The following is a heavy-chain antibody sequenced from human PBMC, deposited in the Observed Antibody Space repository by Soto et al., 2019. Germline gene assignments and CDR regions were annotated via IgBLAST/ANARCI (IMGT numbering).Heavy chain of an antibody. CDR2: ISGSGDST. Sequence: EVQLLESGGGLVQPGGSLRLSCAASGFTFSSYAMSWVRQAPGKGLEWVSVISGSGDSTYYADSVKGRFTISRDNXXNXLYLQMNSLRAEDTAVYYCAKRATGTYFDYWGQGTLVTVSS. D-gene: IGHD1-1*01. CDR3: AKRATGTYFDY. V-gene: IGHV3-23*01. CDR1: GFTFSSYA. J-gene: IGHJ4*02.